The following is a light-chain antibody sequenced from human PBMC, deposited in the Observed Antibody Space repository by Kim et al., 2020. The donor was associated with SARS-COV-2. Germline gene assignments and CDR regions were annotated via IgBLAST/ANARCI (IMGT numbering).Light chain of an antibody. CDR1: KLGDKY. J-gene: IGLJ2*01. CDR2: QGK. CDR3: QAWDSNNVV. V-gene: IGLV3-1*01. Sequence: SGSPGQTASIICSGDKLGDKYASGYQQKPGQSPVVVIYQGKNRPSGIPERFSGSSSGNTATLTISETQAMDEADYYCQAWDSNNVVFGGGTQLTVL.